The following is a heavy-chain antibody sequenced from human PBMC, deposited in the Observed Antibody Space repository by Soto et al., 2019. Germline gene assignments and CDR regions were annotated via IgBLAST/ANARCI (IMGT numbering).Heavy chain of an antibody. D-gene: IGHD5-18*01. Sequence: QVQLVESGGGLVKPGGSLRLSCAVSGFTVSDHYMTWIRQAPGKGLECVSYISGSGTYTNYADSVKGRFIISRDIAQNSLWLHINSLRAEDTAVYYCARSSGWRQVFGYKYGLDVWGQGTAVTVSS. J-gene: IGHJ6*02. CDR2: ISGSGTYT. V-gene: IGHV3-11*06. CDR3: ARSSGWRQVFGYKYGLDV. CDR1: GFTVSDHY.